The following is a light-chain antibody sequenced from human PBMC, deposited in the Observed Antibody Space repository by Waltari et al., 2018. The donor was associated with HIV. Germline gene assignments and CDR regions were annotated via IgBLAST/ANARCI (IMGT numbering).Light chain of an antibody. V-gene: IGLV1-40*01. CDR2: GSR. CDR3: QSYDNSLTGSL. CDR1: SSNIGAGYD. Sequence: QSVLTQAPSVSGAPGQRVTISCTGSSSNIGAGYDVNWYQQHPGTAPKLLIFGSRNRPSGRPDRFSASTSGTSASLAITGLQAEDEADYFCQSYDNSLTGSLFGGGTKLTVL. J-gene: IGLJ2*01.